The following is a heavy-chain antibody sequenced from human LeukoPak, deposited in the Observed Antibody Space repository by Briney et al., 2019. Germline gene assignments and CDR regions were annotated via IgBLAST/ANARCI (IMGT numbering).Heavy chain of an antibody. CDR3: ARDSFRERLTGTYNWFDP. V-gene: IGHV3-21*01. D-gene: IGHD1-20*01. CDR2: ISSSSSYI. J-gene: IGHJ5*02. Sequence: GGSLRLSCAASGFTFSSYSMNWVRQAPGKGLEWVSSISSSSSYIYYADSVKGRFTISRDNAKNSLYLQMNSLRAEDTAVYYCARDSFRERLTGTYNWFDPWGQGTLVTVSS. CDR1: GFTFSSYS.